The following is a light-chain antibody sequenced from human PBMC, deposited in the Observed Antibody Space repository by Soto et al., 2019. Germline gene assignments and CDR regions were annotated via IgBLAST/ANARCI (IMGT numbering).Light chain of an antibody. Sequence: DILMTQSPSTRSVSPFERATLSCRARQSVSNNYLAWYQQKPGQAPRLLIYGASNRATGIPDRFSGSGSGTDFTLTISRLEPEDFAVYYCQQYGSSGTFGQGTKVDI. CDR1: QSVSNNY. J-gene: IGKJ1*01. V-gene: IGKV3-20*01. CDR3: QQYGSSGT. CDR2: GAS.